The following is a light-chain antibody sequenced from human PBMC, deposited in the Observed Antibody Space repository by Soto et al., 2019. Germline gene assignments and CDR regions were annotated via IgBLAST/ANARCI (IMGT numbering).Light chain of an antibody. J-gene: IGLJ3*02. Sequence: QSVLIQPPSASGTPGQRVTISCSGSSSNIGSNYVYWFQQLPGAAPKLLIYRNNQRPSGVPDRFSGSKSGTSASLAISGRRSEDEADYYCATWEDNLTARVFGGGTKLTVL. CDR1: SSNIGSNY. CDR3: ATWEDNLTARV. CDR2: RNN. V-gene: IGLV1-47*01.